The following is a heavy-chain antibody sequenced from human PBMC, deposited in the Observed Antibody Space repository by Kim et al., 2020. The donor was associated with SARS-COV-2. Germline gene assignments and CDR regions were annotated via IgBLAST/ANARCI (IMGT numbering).Heavy chain of an antibody. CDR1: GYTFTNYV. D-gene: IGHD2-15*01. V-gene: IGHV1-3*01. Sequence: ASVKVSCKASGYTFTNYVMQWVRQAPGQGLEWVGWVNGGNGNTKYSQSFQGRVTITRDTSANTAYMELSSLTSEDTAVYYCSRGCSSGGCYYLHWGQGTLVTVSS. J-gene: IGHJ4*02. CDR3: SRGCSSGGCYYLH. CDR2: VNGGNGNT.